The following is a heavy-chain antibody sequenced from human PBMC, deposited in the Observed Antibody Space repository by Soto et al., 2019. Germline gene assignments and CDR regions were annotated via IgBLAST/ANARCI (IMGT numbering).Heavy chain of an antibody. D-gene: IGHD6-19*01. V-gene: IGHV4-34*01. Sequence: PSETLSLTCAVYGGSFSGYYRSWIRQPPGKGLEWIGEINHSVSTNYNPSLKSRLTISVDTSKNQFSLKLSSVTAADTVVYYCAVRAFSSGWYNYCGYWGQRTMVTVSS. CDR3: AVRAFSSGWYNYCGY. CDR1: GGSFSGYY. J-gene: IGHJ4*02. CDR2: INHSVST.